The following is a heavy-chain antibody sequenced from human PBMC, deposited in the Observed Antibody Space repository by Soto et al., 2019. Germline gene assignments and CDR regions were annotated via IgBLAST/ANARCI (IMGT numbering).Heavy chain of an antibody. CDR3: ARDVYGSTTSGYYYYGMDV. D-gene: IGHD2-2*01. Sequence: SETLSLTCTVSGGSISSYYWSWIRQPAGKGLEWVGRIYASGSTNYNPSLESRVTMSVDTSKNQFSLKVSPVTAADTAVYYCARDVYGSTTSGYYYYGMDVWGQGTTVTVS. CDR2: IYASGST. J-gene: IGHJ6*02. CDR1: GGSISSYY. V-gene: IGHV4-4*07.